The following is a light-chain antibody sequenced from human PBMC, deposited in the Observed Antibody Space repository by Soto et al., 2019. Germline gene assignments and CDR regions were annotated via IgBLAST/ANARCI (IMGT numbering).Light chain of an antibody. CDR1: QSVSIK. CDR3: QQHGTSPIT. CDR2: DTS. J-gene: IGKJ5*01. V-gene: IGKV3-15*01. Sequence: EIVMTQSPATLSVSPGERATLSCRASQSVSIKLAWYQQKPGQAPRLLIYDTSTRATGIPARFSGSGSGTDFTLTISRLEPDDFAVYYCQQHGTSPITFGQGTRLEIK.